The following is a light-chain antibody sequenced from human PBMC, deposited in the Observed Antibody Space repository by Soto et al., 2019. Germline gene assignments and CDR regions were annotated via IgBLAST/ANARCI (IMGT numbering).Light chain of an antibody. CDR3: QQYGSSPPIT. CDR1: QIVSSSY. Sequence: IVLSQSPGTLSLYPGERATLSCRASQIVSSSYLAWYQQKLGQAPRLLIYDTSTRATGIPARFSGSGSGTDFTLTISRLEPEDFAVYYCQQYGSSPPITFCQGTRLE. V-gene: IGKV3-20*01. CDR2: DTS. J-gene: IGKJ5*01.